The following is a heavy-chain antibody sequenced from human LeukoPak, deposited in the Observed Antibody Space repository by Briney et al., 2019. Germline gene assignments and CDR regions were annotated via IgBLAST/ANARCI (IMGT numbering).Heavy chain of an antibody. V-gene: IGHV4-39*01. CDR1: GGSFTSCYY. D-gene: IGHD5-24*01. Sequence: AESLSLSCTVSGGSFTSCYYWGWIRQPPGRGLEWSGSSSSSGGTYYNPSLKSRFTMSVDTSKSQFSLKLNSLTAADTAVYSCARQERRDGSPKGCFDIWGQGTMVTVSS. J-gene: IGHJ3*02. CDR2: SSSSGGT. CDR3: ARQERRDGSPKGCFDI.